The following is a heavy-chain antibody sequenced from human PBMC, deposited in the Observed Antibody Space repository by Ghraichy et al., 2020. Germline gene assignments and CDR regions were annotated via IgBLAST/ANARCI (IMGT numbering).Heavy chain of an antibody. Sequence: GESLNISCVGSGFTLSSYSMNWVRQSPGKGLEWVAYITSSGRTISYADSVKGRFTISRDNAQNSMYLHMKSLRDEDTAVYYCARGSTVVRFYYYDGMDVWGQGTTVTVSS. V-gene: IGHV3-48*02. J-gene: IGHJ6*02. CDR3: ARGSTVVRFYYYDGMDV. CDR1: GFTLSSYS. CDR2: ITSSGRTI. D-gene: IGHD4-23*01.